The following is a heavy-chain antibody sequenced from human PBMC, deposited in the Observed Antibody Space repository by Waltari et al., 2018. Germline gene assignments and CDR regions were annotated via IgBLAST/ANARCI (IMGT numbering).Heavy chain of an antibody. V-gene: IGHV4-39*07. CDR1: GGSISSSSYY. D-gene: IGHD2-15*01. CDR3: STVVAATPGDYYYYMDV. J-gene: IGHJ6*03. CDR2: IYYSGST. Sequence: QLQLQESGPGLVKPSETLSLTCTVSGGSISSSSYYWGWIRQPPGKGLEWIGSIYYSGSTYYTPSLKRRVTISVDTSKNQFSLKLSSVTAADTAVYYCSTVVAATPGDYYYYMDVWGKGTTVTISS.